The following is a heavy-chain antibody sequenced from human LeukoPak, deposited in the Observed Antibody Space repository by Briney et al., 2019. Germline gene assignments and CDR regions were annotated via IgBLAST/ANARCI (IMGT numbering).Heavy chain of an antibody. Sequence: PGRSLRLSCAASGFSFSTYAIHWVRQAPGKGLEWVAVISYDGSNKYYADSVKGRFTISRDSSKNTLYLQMNSLRAEDTAVYYCARDGNYVLNYLDYWGQGTLVTVSS. CDR2: ISYDGSNK. CDR1: GFSFSTYA. CDR3: ARDGNYVLNYLDY. D-gene: IGHD1-7*01. V-gene: IGHV3-30*04. J-gene: IGHJ4*02.